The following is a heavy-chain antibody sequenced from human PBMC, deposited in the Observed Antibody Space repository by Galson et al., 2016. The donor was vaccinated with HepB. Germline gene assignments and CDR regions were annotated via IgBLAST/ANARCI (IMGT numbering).Heavy chain of an antibody. V-gene: IGHV3-9*03. Sequence: SLRLSCAASGFIFDDYAMHWVRQVPGKGLEWVSGINWSSNKLDYADSVKGRFTISRDNDKKSVYLQMNSLRVEDMSLYSCVKEEDWGSDTVKGVHRVFAVGRQGTMVTVS. CDR2: INWSSNKL. CDR3: VKEEDWGSDTVKGVHRVFAV. D-gene: IGHD3-16*01. CDR1: GFIFDDYA. J-gene: IGHJ3*01.